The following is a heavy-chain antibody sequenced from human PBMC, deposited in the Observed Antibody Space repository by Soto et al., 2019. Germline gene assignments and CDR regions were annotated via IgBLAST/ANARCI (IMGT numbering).Heavy chain of an antibody. CDR1: GFTFSSYA. CDR3: PKHLSSGSPDY. V-gene: IGHV3-23*01. J-gene: IGHJ4*02. D-gene: IGHD2-15*01. Sequence: EVQLLESGGALVQPGGSLRLSCAASGFTFSSYAMSWVRQAPGKGLEWVSLISGSGGGTYYADSVKGRFTITRDNSKITLYLQRNGLRAEDTAVIYCPKHLSSGSPDYWGQGALVTVSS. CDR2: ISGSGGGT.